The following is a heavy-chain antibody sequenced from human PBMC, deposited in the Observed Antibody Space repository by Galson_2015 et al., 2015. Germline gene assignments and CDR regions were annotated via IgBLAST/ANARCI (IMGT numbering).Heavy chain of an antibody. CDR3: TRGSPKGHDY. CDR1: GFGAPELTFNRYA. Sequence: SLRLSCAASGFGAPELTFNRYAMSWVRQAPGKGLEWVSVIYSGGSTYYADSVKGRFTISRDNSKNTLYLQMNSLRAEDTAVYYCTRGSPKGHDYWGQGTLVTVSS. CDR2: IYSGGST. D-gene: IGHD6-6*01. J-gene: IGHJ4*02. V-gene: IGHV3-53*01.